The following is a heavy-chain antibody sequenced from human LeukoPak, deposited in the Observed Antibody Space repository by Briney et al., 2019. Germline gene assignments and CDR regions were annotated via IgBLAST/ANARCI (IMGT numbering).Heavy chain of an antibody. CDR2: ISGSGGST. Sequence: GGSLRLSCAASGFTFSSYAMSWVRQAPGKGLEWVSAISGSGGSTYYADSVKGRFAISRDNSKNTLYLQMNSLRAEDTAVYYCAKDWRYYGSGSIYYFDYWGQGTLVTVSS. V-gene: IGHV3-23*01. CDR3: AKDWRYYGSGSIYYFDY. J-gene: IGHJ4*02. CDR1: GFTFSSYA. D-gene: IGHD3-10*01.